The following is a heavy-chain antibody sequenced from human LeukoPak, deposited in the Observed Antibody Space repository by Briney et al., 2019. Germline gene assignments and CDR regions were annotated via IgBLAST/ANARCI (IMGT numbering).Heavy chain of an antibody. V-gene: IGHV3-23*01. Sequence: GGSLRLSCAASGFTFSDYCMSWVRQAPGKGLEWVSAISGSGGSTYYADSVKGRFTISRDNSKNTLYLQMNSLRAEDTAVYYCAKGTVYDYVWGSYRYASYYFDYWGQGTLVTVSS. J-gene: IGHJ4*02. CDR2: ISGSGGST. CDR1: GFTFSDYC. CDR3: AKGTVYDYVWGSYRYASYYFDY. D-gene: IGHD3-16*02.